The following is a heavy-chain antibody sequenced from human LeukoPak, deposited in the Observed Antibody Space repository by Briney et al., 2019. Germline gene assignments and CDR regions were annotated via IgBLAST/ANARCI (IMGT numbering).Heavy chain of an antibody. CDR3: AKGVGTSYYDILTGLDY. CDR1: GFTFSSYG. Sequence: GRSLRLSCAASGFTFSSYGMHWVRQAPGKGLEWVAVISYDGSNKYYADSVKGRFTISRDNSKNTLYLQMNSLRAEDTAVYYCAKGVGTSYYDILTGLDYWGQGTLATVSS. CDR2: ISYDGSNK. D-gene: IGHD3-9*01. J-gene: IGHJ4*02. V-gene: IGHV3-30*18.